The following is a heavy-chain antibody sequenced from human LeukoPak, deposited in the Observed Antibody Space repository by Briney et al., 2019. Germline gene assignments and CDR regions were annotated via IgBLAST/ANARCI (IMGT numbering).Heavy chain of an antibody. Sequence: PGGSLRLSCAAPGITFSNYNMNWVRQAPGKGLEWASYISSSGSTIYYADSVKGRFTISRDNAKNSLYLQMNSLRAEDTAVYYCAELGITMIGGVWGKGTTVTISS. D-gene: IGHD3-10*02. V-gene: IGHV3-48*04. CDR3: AELGITMIGGV. J-gene: IGHJ6*04. CDR2: ISSSGSTI. CDR1: GITFSNYN.